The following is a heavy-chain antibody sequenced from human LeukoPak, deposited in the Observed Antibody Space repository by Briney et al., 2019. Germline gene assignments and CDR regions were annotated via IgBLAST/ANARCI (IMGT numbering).Heavy chain of an antibody. V-gene: IGHV3-74*01. CDR2: INGDGTTT. D-gene: IGHD6-13*01. CDR3: ARPDEQQLVRDAFDI. J-gene: IGHJ3*02. CDR1: GFTFRSYW. Sequence: GGSLRLSCAASGFTFRSYWMHWVRQAPGMGLVWLSRINGDGTTTSYADSVKGRFTITRDIAKNTLYLQMNSLRAEDTAVYYCARPDEQQLVRDAFDIWGQGTMVTVSS.